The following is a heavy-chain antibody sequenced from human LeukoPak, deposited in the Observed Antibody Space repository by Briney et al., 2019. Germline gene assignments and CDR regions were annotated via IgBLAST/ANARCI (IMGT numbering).Heavy chain of an antibody. CDR2: INSDGSST. V-gene: IGHV3-74*01. D-gene: IGHD6-13*01. J-gene: IGHJ4*02. CDR3: ARDQIISIAAVGSPGY. CDR1: GFTFSSYW. Sequence: GGSLRLSCAASGFTFSSYWMHWVRQAPGKGLVWVSRINSDGSSTNYADSVKGRFTISRDNAKNTLYLQMNSLRAEDTAVYYCARDQIISIAAVGSPGYWGQGTLVTVSS.